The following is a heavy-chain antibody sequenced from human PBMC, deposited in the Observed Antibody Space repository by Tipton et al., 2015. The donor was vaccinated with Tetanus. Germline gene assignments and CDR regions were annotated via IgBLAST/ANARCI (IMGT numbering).Heavy chain of an antibody. V-gene: IGHV4-34*10. J-gene: IGHJ5*02. CDR1: GGSFSGYY. CDR3: VRSSPIRVADKWGVDWFDP. D-gene: IGHD6-19*01. CDR2: IHPSGST. Sequence: TLSLTCTIYGGSFSGYYWSWIRQPPGRGLEWIGEIHPSGSTYYNPSLKSRVTMSVDTSKNQFSLRLNSVTAADTAMYYCVRSSPIRVADKWGVDWFDPWGQGTLVTVSS.